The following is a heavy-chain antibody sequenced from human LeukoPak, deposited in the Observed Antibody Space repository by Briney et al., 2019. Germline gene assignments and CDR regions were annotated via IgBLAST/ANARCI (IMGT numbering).Heavy chain of an antibody. V-gene: IGHV3-66*01. Sequence: GGSLRLSCAASGFTVSSNYMSWVRQAPGKGLEWVSVIYSGGSTYYADSVKGRFTISRDNAKNTLYLQMNSLRAEDTAVYYCATDVYYRLDVWGKGTTVTVSS. CDR3: ATDVYYRLDV. CDR1: GFTVSSNY. J-gene: IGHJ6*04. CDR2: IYSGGST.